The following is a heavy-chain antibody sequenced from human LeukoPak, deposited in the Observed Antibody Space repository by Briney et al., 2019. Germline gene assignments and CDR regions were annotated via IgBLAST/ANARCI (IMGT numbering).Heavy chain of an antibody. J-gene: IGHJ6*02. CDR3: ARDPSAMVRGVIIYGMDV. V-gene: IGHV1-2*02. Sequence: GASVKVSCKASGYIFTGYQMHWVRQAPGQGLEWMGWIKPSSGGTNYAQKFQGRVTMGRDTSISTAYMELSRLTSDDTAVYYCARDPSAMVRGVIIYGMDVWGQGTTVTVSS. D-gene: IGHD3-10*01. CDR1: GYIFTGYQ. CDR2: IKPSSGGT.